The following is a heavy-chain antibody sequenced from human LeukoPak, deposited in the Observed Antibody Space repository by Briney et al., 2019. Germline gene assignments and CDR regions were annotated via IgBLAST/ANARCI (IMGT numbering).Heavy chain of an antibody. CDR1: GFTFSSYAM. V-gene: IGHV4-4*01. CDR2: IFHSGST. Sequence: PGGSLRLSCAASGFTFSSYAMSWVRQPPGKGLEWAGEIFHSGSTNYNPSLESRLTISLDKSKNHFSLKLTSVTAADTAVYFCAREIFGARAFEYWGQGILVTVSS. J-gene: IGHJ4*02. D-gene: IGHD3-16*01. CDR3: AREIFGARAFEY.